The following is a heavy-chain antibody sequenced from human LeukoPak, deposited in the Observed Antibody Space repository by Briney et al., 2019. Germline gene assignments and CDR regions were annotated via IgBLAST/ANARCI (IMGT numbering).Heavy chain of an antibody. J-gene: IGHJ4*02. D-gene: IGHD1-14*01. V-gene: IGHV3-66*01. CDR2: IYAGGTT. CDR1: GFTVTNNY. CDR3: ARNQKGFDY. Sequence: GGSLRLSCAASGFTVTNNYMSWVRQAPGKGLEWVSVIYAGGTTSYADSVKGRFTISRDSSKNTLYLQMNSLRAEDTAVYYCARNQKGFDYWGQGTLVTVSS.